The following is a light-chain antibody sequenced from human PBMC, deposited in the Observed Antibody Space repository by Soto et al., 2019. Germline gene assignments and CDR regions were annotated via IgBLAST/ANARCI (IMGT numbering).Light chain of an antibody. V-gene: IGKV3-15*01. CDR1: QSISSN. Sequence: EIVMTQSPATLSVSPGEGATLSCRASQSISSNLAWYQQKPGQAPRLLITGASTRATGIAARISGSGSGTEFTLTSSSLQSEDFAFYYCQQYNNWPWTFGQGTKVEIK. J-gene: IGKJ1*01. CDR2: GAS. CDR3: QQYNNWPWT.